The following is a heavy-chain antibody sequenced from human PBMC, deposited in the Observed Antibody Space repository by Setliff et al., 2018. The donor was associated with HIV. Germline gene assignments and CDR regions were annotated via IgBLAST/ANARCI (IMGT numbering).Heavy chain of an antibody. Sequence: GGSLRLSCAASGFTFDDYAMHWVRQAPGKGLEWVSLIYRGGSTYYADSVRGRFTISRENSKNSLYLQMNSLRVEDTAVYYCASGSEHYYDSSGYLFLSYYHYGMGVWGQGTTVTVSS. V-gene: IGHV3-43D*04. CDR1: GFTFDDYA. D-gene: IGHD3-22*01. J-gene: IGHJ6*02. CDR2: IYRGGST. CDR3: ASGSEHYYDSSGYLFLSYYHYGMGV.